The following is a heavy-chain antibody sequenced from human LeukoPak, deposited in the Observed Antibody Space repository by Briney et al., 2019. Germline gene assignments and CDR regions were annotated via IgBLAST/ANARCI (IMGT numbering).Heavy chain of an antibody. Sequence: GSLRLSCAASGFTVSSNYMSWVRQPPGKGLEWIGEINHSGSTNYNPSLKSRVTISVDTSKNQFSLKLSSVTAADTAVYYCASVPLRRGGLLVLNALSSWGQGTLVTVSS. D-gene: IGHD2-15*01. J-gene: IGHJ5*02. CDR2: INHSGST. CDR3: ASVPLRRGGLLVLNALSS. V-gene: IGHV4-34*01. CDR1: GFTVSSNY.